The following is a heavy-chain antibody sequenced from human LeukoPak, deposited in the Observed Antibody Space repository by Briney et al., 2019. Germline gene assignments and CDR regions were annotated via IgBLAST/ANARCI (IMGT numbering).Heavy chain of an antibody. D-gene: IGHD3-10*01. CDR2: INPSGGST. CDR3: ARPFRVLDAFDI. Sequence: ASVKVSCKASGYTFTSYYMHWVRQAPRQRLEWMGIINPSGGSTSYAQKFQGRVTMTRDTSTSTVYMELSSLRSEDTAVYYCARPFRVLDAFDIWGQGTMVTVSS. J-gene: IGHJ3*02. CDR1: GYTFTSYY. V-gene: IGHV1-46*01.